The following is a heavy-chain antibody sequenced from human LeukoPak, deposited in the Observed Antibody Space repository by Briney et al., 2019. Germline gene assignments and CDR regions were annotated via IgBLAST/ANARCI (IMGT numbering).Heavy chain of an antibody. CDR3: GRRTYYYGSGSLGYFDY. CDR1: GGSISTNSYF. Sequence: PSETLSLTCTVSGGSISTNSYFWDWIRQSPGKGLEWIGSVYQTGSTYYNPSLRSRVTISVDTSKNQFSLKLRPVTAADTAVYYCGRRTYYYGSGSLGYFDYWGQGTLVTVSS. V-gene: IGHV4-39*01. CDR2: VYQTGST. D-gene: IGHD3-10*01. J-gene: IGHJ4*02.